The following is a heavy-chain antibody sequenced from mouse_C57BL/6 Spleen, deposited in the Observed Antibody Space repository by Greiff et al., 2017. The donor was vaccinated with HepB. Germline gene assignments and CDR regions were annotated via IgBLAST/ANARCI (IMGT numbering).Heavy chain of an antibody. J-gene: IGHJ3*01. CDR2: INPNNGGT. D-gene: IGHD2-4*01. CDR3: ARSYYDYVAWFAY. CDR1: GYTFTDYN. V-gene: IGHV1-22*01. Sequence: EVKLQESGPELVKPGASVKMSCKASGYTFTDYNMHWVKQSHGKSLEWIGYINPNNGGTSYNQKFKGKATLTVNKSSSTAYMELRSLTSEDSAVYYCARSYYDYVAWFAYWGQGTLVTVSA.